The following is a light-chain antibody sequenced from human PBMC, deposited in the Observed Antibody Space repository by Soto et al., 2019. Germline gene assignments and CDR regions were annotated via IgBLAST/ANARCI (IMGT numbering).Light chain of an antibody. CDR3: QQYATSPIT. CDR2: GAS. V-gene: IGKV3-20*01. J-gene: IGKJ5*01. CDR1: RSVGRNY. Sequence: ETVLTESPGTLSVSRGESDTLSCRASRSVGRNYLAWFQQKSGQAPRLLIYGASSRAAGIPDRLSGSGSGTDFTLTISRPEPEDFAVYYCQQYATSPITFGQGTRLEI.